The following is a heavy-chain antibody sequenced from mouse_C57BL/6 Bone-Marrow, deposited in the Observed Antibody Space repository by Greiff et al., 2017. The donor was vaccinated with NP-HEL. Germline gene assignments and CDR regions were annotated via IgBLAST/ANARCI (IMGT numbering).Heavy chain of an antibody. CDR1: GYTFTDYY. V-gene: IGHV1-26*01. D-gene: IGHD2-3*01. CDR3: ARDGGLYAMDY. Sequence: EVKLQQSGPELVKPGASVKISCKASGYTFTDYYMNWVKQSHGKSLEWIGDINPNNGGTSYNQKFKGKATLTVDKSSSTAYMELRSLTSEDSAVYYCARDGGLYAMDYWGQGTSVTVSS. J-gene: IGHJ4*01. CDR2: INPNNGGT.